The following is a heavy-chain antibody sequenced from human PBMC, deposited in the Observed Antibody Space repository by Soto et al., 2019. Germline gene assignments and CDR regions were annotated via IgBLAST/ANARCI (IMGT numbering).Heavy chain of an antibody. CDR1: RLFNHSSSSY. V-gene: IGHV4-31*02. J-gene: IGHJ4*02. Sequence: CIVSRLFNHSSSSYRNRVRQHPGKGLEWSGYIYNSGATYYNPSLKSRVTISVDTSKNQFSLKLSSVTAADAAVYYCARDADGGGYYYNYWGQGTMVTVS. CDR3: ARDADGGGYYYNY. D-gene: IGHD3-22*01. CDR2: IYNSGAT.